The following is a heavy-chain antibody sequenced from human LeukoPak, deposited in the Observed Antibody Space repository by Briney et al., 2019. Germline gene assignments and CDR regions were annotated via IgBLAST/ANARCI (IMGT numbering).Heavy chain of an antibody. CDR3: ARLAVGSSWFHDY. J-gene: IGHJ4*02. CDR1: GYTFNTYE. CDR2: INTYNGNT. V-gene: IGHV1-18*01. Sequence: GASVKVSCKASGYTFNTYEIAWVRLAPGQGREWMGWINTYNGNTNYAQKVQGRVTMTTDTSTSTGYMELRNLRSDDTAVYYCARLAVGSSWFHDYWGQGTLVTVSS. D-gene: IGHD6-13*01.